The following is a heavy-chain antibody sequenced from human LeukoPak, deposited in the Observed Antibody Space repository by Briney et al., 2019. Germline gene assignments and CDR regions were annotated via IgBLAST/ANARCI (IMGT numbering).Heavy chain of an antibody. CDR1: GGTFSSYA. CDR3: ARAVEMATIQGAMAFDI. D-gene: IGHD5-24*01. Sequence: SVKVSCKASGGTFSSYAISWVRQAPGQGLEWMGGIIPIFGTANYAQKFQGRVTSTADESTSTAYMELSSLRSEDTAVYYCARAVEMATIQGAMAFDIWGQGTMVTVSS. CDR2: IIPIFGTA. J-gene: IGHJ3*02. V-gene: IGHV1-69*13.